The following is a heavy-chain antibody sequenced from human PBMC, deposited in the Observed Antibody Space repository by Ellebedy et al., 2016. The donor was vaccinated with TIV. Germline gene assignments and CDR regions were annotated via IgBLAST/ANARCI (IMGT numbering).Heavy chain of an antibody. D-gene: IGHD2/OR15-2a*01. CDR1: GFTVSANY. Sequence: GGSLRLSCAASGFTVSANYMSWVRQAPGKGLEWVSVIYKDDRTFYADSVKGRFTISRDNYQNTLFLQMNALRAEDTAVYYCARGSGLSAEDFWGQGTLVTVSS. V-gene: IGHV3-53*01. CDR2: IYKDDRT. CDR3: ARGSGLSAEDF. J-gene: IGHJ4*02.